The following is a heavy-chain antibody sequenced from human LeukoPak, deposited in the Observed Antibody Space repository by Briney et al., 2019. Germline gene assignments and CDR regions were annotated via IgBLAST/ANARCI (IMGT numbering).Heavy chain of an antibody. J-gene: IGHJ4*02. CDR1: GFTFSGYS. CDR3: ARDPSYSSSSRLDY. D-gene: IGHD6-6*01. CDR2: ISSSSSYI. Sequence: GGSLRLSCAASGFTFSGYSMNWVRQAPGKGLEWVSSISSSSSYIYYADSVKGRFTISRDNAKNSLYLQMNSLRAEDTAVYYCARDPSYSSSSRLDYWGQGTLVTVPS. V-gene: IGHV3-21*01.